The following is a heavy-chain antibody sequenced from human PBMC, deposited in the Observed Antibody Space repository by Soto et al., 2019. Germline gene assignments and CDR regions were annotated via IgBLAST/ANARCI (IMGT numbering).Heavy chain of an antibody. CDR3: ARDDPLYHIAVAGTSWFDP. V-gene: IGHV4-4*07. CDR1: GGSISSYY. Sequence: QVQLQESGPGLVKPSETLSLTCTVSGGSISSYYWSWIRQPAGKGLEWIGRIYTSGSTNYNPSLKSRVNLSVDTSKNRFSLKLSSVTAAATAAYYCARDDPLYHIAVAGTSWFDPWGQGTLVTVSS. D-gene: IGHD6-19*01. CDR2: IYTSGST. J-gene: IGHJ5*02.